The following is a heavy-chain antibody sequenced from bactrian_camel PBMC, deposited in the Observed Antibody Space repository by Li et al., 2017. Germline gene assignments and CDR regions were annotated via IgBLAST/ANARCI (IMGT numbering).Heavy chain of an antibody. V-gene: IGHV3S42*01. D-gene: IGHD4*01. CDR1: GFSFRSYH. Sequence: VQLVESGGGSVQPGGSLRLSCAASGFSFRSYHMSWVRQAPGKGLEWLSATYSTTSYADSVKGRFTISRDNAKNTLYLQMNSLKPEDTAVYRCQPYGRSYVDYNCRAGLGQGTQVTVS. J-gene: IGHJ4*01. CDR2: TYSTT.